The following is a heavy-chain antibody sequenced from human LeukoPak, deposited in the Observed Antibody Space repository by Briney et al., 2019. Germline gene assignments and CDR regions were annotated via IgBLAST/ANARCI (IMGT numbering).Heavy chain of an antibody. J-gene: IGHJ4*02. CDR2: IGTAGDT. CDR3: ARGRYYYDSSGYYYYFDY. Sequence: GGSLRLSCAASGFTFSSYDMHWVRQATGKGLEWVSAIGTAGDTYYPGSVKGRFTISRENAKNSLYLQMNSLRAGDTAVYYCARGRYYYDSSGYYYYFDYWGQGTLVTVSS. V-gene: IGHV3-13*01. CDR1: GFTFSSYD. D-gene: IGHD3-22*01.